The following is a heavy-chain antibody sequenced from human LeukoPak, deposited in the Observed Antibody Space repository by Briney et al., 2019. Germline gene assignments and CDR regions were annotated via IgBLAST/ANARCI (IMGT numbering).Heavy chain of an antibody. D-gene: IGHD1-26*01. V-gene: IGHV4-30-2*01. CDR3: ASSGAYYYYGMDV. CDR2: IYHSGST. J-gene: IGHJ6*02. Sequence: SETLSLTCTVSGGSISSGDYYWSWIRQPPGKVLEWIGYIYHSGSTYYTPSLKSRVTISVDRSKNQFSLKLSSVTAADTAVYYCASSGAYYYYGMDVWGQGTTVTVSS. CDR1: GGSISSGDYY.